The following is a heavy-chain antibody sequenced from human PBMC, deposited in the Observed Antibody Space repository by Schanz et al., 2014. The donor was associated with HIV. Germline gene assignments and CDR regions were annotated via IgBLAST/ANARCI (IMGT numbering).Heavy chain of an antibody. CDR1: GFTLNGYS. D-gene: IGHD1-1*01. CDR3: ARDAYNSMSRKDYYFDS. J-gene: IGHJ4*02. CDR2: ISGSSNKI. V-gene: IGHV3-21*06. Sequence: EVQLVESGGRLVKPGESPTLSCITSGFTLNGYSMNWVRQAPGKGLEWVSSISGSSNKIYYAHSMKDRVIVSRDNAQNLVFPKLSSLRAEDTAVSFCARDAYNSMSRKDYYFDSWGQGTLVTVSS.